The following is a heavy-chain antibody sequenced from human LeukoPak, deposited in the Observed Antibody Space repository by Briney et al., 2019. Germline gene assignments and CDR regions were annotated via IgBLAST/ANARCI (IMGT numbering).Heavy chain of an antibody. CDR3: AKDSLRTYYESAFDI. Sequence: GGSLRLSCAASGFTFDDYAMHWVRQAPGKGLEWVSGISWNSGSIGYADSVKGRFTISRDNAKNSLYLQMNSLRAEDTALYYCAKDSLRTYYESAFDIWGQGTMVTVSS. J-gene: IGHJ3*02. CDR1: GFTFDDYA. D-gene: IGHD1-26*01. V-gene: IGHV3-9*01. CDR2: ISWNSGSI.